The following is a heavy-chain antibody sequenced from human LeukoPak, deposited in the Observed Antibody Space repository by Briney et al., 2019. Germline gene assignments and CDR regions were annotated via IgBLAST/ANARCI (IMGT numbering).Heavy chain of an antibody. CDR3: AKGEEYQLLYWFDP. CDR1: GFTFSSYS. J-gene: IGHJ5*02. Sequence: GGSLRLSCAASGFTFSSYSMNWVRPAPGKGLEWVSSISSSSSYIYYADSVKGRFTISRDNYKNTLYLQMNSLRAEDTAVYYCAKGEEYQLLYWFDPWGQGTLVTVSS. V-gene: IGHV3-21*04. D-gene: IGHD2-2*01. CDR2: ISSSSSYI.